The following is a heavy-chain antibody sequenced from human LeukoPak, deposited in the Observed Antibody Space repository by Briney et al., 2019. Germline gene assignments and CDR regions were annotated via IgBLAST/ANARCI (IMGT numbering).Heavy chain of an antibody. J-gene: IGHJ4*02. D-gene: IGHD3-9*01. V-gene: IGHV3-21*01. CDR2: FGTRSTSI. CDR3: ARGQRLGS. CDR1: GFTFSGYS. Sequence: GGSLRLSCTASGFTFSGYSMNWIRQAPGKGLEWVSSFGTRSTSIYHAGSVKGRFTISRDNAKNSLYLQMNNLRVEDTAVYFCARGQRLGSWGQGTLVIVSS.